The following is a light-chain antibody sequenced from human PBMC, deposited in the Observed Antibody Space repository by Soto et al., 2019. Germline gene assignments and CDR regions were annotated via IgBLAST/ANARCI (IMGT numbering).Light chain of an antibody. V-gene: IGKV1-39*01. CDR2: AAS. Sequence: DIQMTQSPSSLSASVGDRVTITCRSSQGIINFRNWYQWRPGKAPDLLIYAASTLKSGVPSRFSGSGSGTEFTLTISSLQPEDSATYYCHQTYIAPWAFGQGTRVEVK. CDR3: HQTYIAPWA. J-gene: IGKJ1*01. CDR1: QGIINF.